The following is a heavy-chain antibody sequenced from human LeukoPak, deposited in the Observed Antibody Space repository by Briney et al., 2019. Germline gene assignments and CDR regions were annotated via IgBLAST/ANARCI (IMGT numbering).Heavy chain of an antibody. Sequence: GGSLRLSCAASGFTVSSNYMSWVRQAPGKGLEWVSVICSGGSTYYADSVKGRFTISRDNSKNTLYLQMNSLRAEDTAVYYCVTEVYLGELSFARGQGTLVTVSS. CDR2: ICSGGST. J-gene: IGHJ4*02. D-gene: IGHD3-16*02. CDR1: GFTVSSNY. CDR3: VTEVYLGELSFA. V-gene: IGHV3-66*01.